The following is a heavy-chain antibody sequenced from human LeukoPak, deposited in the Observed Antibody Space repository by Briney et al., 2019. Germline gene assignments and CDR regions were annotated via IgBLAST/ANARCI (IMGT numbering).Heavy chain of an antibody. J-gene: IGHJ6*02. V-gene: IGHV4-31*03. D-gene: IGHD3-10*01. CDR3: ARGWGGTMVRGQSYAMDV. CDR1: GGSISSGGYN. CDR2: IYYSGST. Sequence: SETLSLTCTVSGGSISSGGYNWNWIRQHPGQGLEYIGYIYYSGSTYYNPSLKSRVTISVDTSKNQLSLKLSSVTAADTAVYYCARGWGGTMVRGQSYAMDVWGQGTAVIVSS.